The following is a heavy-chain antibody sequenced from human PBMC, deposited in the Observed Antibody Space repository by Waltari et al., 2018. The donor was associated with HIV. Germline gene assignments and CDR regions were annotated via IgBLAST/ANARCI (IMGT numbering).Heavy chain of an antibody. J-gene: IGHJ3*02. CDR1: DDSFTSSSYF. D-gene: IGHD1-26*01. V-gene: IGHV4-39*02. CDR2: VYYGGTN. Sequence: QLPLQESGPGLVKPWDTLSLTCTASDDSFTSSSYFWGWIRQAPGKGLEWIGSVYYGGTNYYNPSLKSRATVSADTSRRQFSLRLSAVTAEDTAIYYCARGSGSTYGDSFDMWGQGTRVIVSS. CDR3: ARGSGSTYGDSFDM.